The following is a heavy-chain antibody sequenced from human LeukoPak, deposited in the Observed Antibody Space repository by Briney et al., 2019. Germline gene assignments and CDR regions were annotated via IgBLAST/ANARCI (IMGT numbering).Heavy chain of an antibody. Sequence: ASVNVSCKASGYTFTGYYMHWVRQAPGQGLEWMGWINPNSGATNYAQKFQGRVTMTRDTSISSAYMELSRLRSDDTAVYYCGRGTRRGYSFGIEYWGQGTLVTVSS. D-gene: IGHD5-18*01. J-gene: IGHJ4*02. CDR3: GRGTRRGYSFGIEY. CDR1: GYTFTGYY. CDR2: INPNSGAT. V-gene: IGHV1-2*02.